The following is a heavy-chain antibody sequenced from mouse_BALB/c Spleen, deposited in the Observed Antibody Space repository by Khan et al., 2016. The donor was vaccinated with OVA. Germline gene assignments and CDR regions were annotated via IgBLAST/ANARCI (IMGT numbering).Heavy chain of an antibody. J-gene: IGHJ3*01. D-gene: IGHD2-4*01. CDR3: ARRGYDYGRGALFAY. V-gene: IGHV2-2*02. CDR2: IWSAGST. CDR1: GFSLTNYS. Sequence: QVQLKQSGPGLVQSSQSLSITCTVSGFSLTNYSVHWIRQSPGKGLEWLGVIWSAGSTDYNAAFISRLTISKDNSRSQVFFKMNSLQPNDTAIYXCARRGYDYGRGALFAYWGQGTLVTVSA.